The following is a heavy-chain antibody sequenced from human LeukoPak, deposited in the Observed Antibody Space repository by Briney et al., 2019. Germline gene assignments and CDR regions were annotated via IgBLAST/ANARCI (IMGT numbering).Heavy chain of an antibody. J-gene: IGHJ4*02. Sequence: PGGSLRLSCAASGFTFSSYSMNWVRQAPGKGLEWVSSISRGSNYIYYADSVKGRFTISRDNAKSSLYLQMNSLRAEDTAVYYCARGGEQYYYDSSGYYTSDYWGQGTLVTVSS. CDR3: ARGGEQYYYDSSGYYTSDY. CDR1: GFTFSSYS. V-gene: IGHV3-21*01. D-gene: IGHD3-22*01. CDR2: ISRGSNYI.